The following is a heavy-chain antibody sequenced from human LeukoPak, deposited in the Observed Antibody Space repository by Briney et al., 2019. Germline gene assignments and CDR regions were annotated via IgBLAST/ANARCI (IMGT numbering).Heavy chain of an antibody. Sequence: SETLSLTCIVSGGSISSYYWSWIRPPPGKGLEWIGYIYYSGSTNYNPSLKSRVTISVDTSKNQFSLKLSSVTAGDTAVYYCASRLRYFDGLAFDIWGQGTMVTVSS. CDR2: IYYSGST. V-gene: IGHV4-59*01. CDR3: ASRLRYFDGLAFDI. D-gene: IGHD3-9*01. CDR1: GGSISSYY. J-gene: IGHJ3*02.